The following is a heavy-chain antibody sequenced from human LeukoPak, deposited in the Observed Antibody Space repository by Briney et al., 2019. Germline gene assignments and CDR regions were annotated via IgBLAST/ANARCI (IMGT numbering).Heavy chain of an antibody. CDR2: IRSKADSYTT. V-gene: IGHV3-73*01. CDR1: GFTFSGSA. J-gene: IGHJ4*02. D-gene: IGHD6-13*01. Sequence: GGSLTLPCAASGFTFSGSAMHWVRQASGKGLEWLGRIRSKADSYTTAYAASVKGRFIVSRDDSKNTAYLQMNSLKTEDTAVYYCRAAADLNDYWGQGTLVTVSS. CDR3: RAAADLNDY.